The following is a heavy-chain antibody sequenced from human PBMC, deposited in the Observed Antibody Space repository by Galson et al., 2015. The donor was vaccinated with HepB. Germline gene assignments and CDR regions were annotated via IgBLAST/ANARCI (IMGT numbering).Heavy chain of an antibody. D-gene: IGHD3-10*01. J-gene: IGHJ4*02. CDR2: VNKNGDTT. CDR1: GFTFSSYA. V-gene: IGHV3-64D*06. CDR3: VKDRGSVIRDFDF. Sequence: SLRLSCAASGFTFSSYAMHWVRQAPGKGLEYVSSVNKNGDTTYYSDSVKGRFSISRDNSRNTLYLRLSGLRPEDTAVYYCVKDRGSVIRDFDFWGQGSLVTVSS.